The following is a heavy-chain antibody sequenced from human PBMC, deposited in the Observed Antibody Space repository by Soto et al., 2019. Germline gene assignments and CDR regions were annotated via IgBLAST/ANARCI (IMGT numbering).Heavy chain of an antibody. CDR3: AKGSSSSRPYYFDY. V-gene: IGHV3-23*01. J-gene: IGHJ4*02. CDR2: ITGGGGDT. CDR1: GFTFSNYA. D-gene: IGHD2-2*01. Sequence: EVQLLESGGGLIQPGGSLRLSCAASGFTFSNYAMGWVRQAPGKGLEWFSAITGGGGDTYYADSVKGRFTISRDNSNSALFLQMNCLEAEGTAVYYCAKGSSSSRPYYFDYWAQGTLVTVSS.